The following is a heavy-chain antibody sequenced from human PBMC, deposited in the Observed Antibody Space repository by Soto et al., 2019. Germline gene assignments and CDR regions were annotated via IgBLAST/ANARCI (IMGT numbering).Heavy chain of an antibody. J-gene: IGHJ4*02. D-gene: IGHD2-2*01. CDR1: GFTFSTYA. V-gene: IGHV3-23*01. Sequence: EVHLLESGGGVVQPGGSLRLSCAASGFTFSTYAMSWVRQAPGQGLEWVSTISDSGGSTNYADSVKGRFTISRDNSKNTLYLEMSNLRADDTAVYFCAEREGAPAAPFDYWGQGTLVTVSS. CDR2: ISDSGGST. CDR3: AEREGAPAAPFDY.